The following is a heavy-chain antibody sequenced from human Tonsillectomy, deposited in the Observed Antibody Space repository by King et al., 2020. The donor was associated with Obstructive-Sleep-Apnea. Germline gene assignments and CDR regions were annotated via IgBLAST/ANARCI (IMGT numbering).Heavy chain of an antibody. D-gene: IGHD2-2*01. CDR2: INHSGST. Sequence: VQLQQWGAGLLKPSETLSLTCAVYGGSFSGYYWSWIRQPPGKGLEWIGEINHSGSTNYNPSLKSRVTISVDTSKNQFSLKLSSVTAAATAVYYCARDKRNCSSTSCRLSSSWYRGVYYYYYGMDVWGQGTTVTVSS. CDR3: ARDKRNCSSTSCRLSSSWYRGVYYYYYGMDV. V-gene: IGHV4-34*01. CDR1: GGSFSGYY. J-gene: IGHJ6*02.